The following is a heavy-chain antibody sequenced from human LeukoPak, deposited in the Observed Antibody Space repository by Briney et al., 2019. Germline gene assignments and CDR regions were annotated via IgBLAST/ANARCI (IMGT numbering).Heavy chain of an antibody. CDR3: ARGATRRSSGAFDI. CDR1: AFTFSSYE. CDR2: ISSSGSII. J-gene: IGHJ3*02. D-gene: IGHD6-6*01. Sequence: GGSLRLSCAASAFTFSSYELNWVRQAPGKGLEWISYISSSGSIINYADSVKGRFTISRDNAKNSLYLQMNSVRAEDTAVYYCARGATRRSSGAFDIWGQGTMVTVSS. V-gene: IGHV3-48*03.